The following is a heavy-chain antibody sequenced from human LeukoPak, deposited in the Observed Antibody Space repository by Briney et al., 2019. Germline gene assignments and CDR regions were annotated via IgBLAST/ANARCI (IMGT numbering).Heavy chain of an antibody. V-gene: IGHV1-2*02. CDR2: INPNNGNT. Sequence: ASVKVSCKASGLTFTNDYIHWVRQAPGHGLEWMGWINPNNGNTKFAKKFQGRVTMTRDTSISTAYMELSRLRSDDTAVYYCARGSRYSGYVRVSPLGYWGQGTLVTVSS. J-gene: IGHJ4*02. CDR1: GLTFTNDY. D-gene: IGHD5-12*01. CDR3: ARGSRYSGYVRVSPLGY.